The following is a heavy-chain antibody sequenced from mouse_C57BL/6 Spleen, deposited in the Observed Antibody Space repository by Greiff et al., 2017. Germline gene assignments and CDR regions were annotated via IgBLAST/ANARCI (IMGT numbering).Heavy chain of an antibody. CDR2: IDPSDSYT. Sequence: VQLQQSGAELVMPGASVKLSCKASGYTFTSYWMHWVKQRPGQGLEWIGEIDPSDSYTNYNQKFKGKSTLTVDKSSSTAYMQLSSLTSEDSAVYYCARRKATAYAMDYWGQGTSVTVSS. CDR1: GYTFTSYW. V-gene: IGHV1-69*01. CDR3: ARRKATAYAMDY. J-gene: IGHJ4*01. D-gene: IGHD1-2*01.